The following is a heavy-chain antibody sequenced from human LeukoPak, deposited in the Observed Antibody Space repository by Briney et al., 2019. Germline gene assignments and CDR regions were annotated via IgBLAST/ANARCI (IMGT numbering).Heavy chain of an antibody. CDR1: GYTFTSYG. V-gene: IGHV1-18*01. CDR2: ISAYNGNT. J-gene: IGHJ3*02. D-gene: IGHD3-22*01. CDR3: ARRLNYYDSSGYYQGGAFDI. Sequence: GASVKVSCKASGYTFTSYGISWVRQAPGQGLEWMGWISAYNGNTNYAQKLQGRVTMTTDTSTSTAYMELRSLRSDDTAVYYCARRLNYYDSSGYYQGGAFDIWGQGTMVTVSS.